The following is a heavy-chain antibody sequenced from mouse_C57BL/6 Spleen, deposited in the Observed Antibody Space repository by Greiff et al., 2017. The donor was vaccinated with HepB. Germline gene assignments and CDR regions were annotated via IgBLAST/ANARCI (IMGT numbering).Heavy chain of an antibody. J-gene: IGHJ3*01. Sequence: EVQVVESGGGLVKPGGSLKLSCAASGFTFSDYGMHWVRQAPEKGLEWVAYISSGSSTIYYADTVKGRFTISRDNAKNTLFLQRTSLRSEDTAMYYCAKPLRREGGFAYWGQGTRVTVSA. CDR3: AKPLRREGGFAY. CDR2: ISSGSSTI. D-gene: IGHD2-12*01. V-gene: IGHV5-17*01. CDR1: GFTFSDYG.